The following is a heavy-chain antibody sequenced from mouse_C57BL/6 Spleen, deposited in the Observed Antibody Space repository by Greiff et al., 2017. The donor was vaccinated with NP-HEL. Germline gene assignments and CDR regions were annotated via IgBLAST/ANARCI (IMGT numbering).Heavy chain of an antibody. CDR1: GSTFTSYW. Sequence: VQLQQPGAELVKPGASVKMSCTASGSTFTSYWITWVKQRPGQGLEWIGDIDPGSGSTNYNEKFQSKATLTVDTSSSTAYRQRSRLTSEDSAVYYCARSGDRGFFDYWGQGTTLTVSS. J-gene: IGHJ2*01. CDR2: IDPGSGST. V-gene: IGHV1-55*01. CDR3: ARSGDRGFFDY. D-gene: IGHD3-1*01.